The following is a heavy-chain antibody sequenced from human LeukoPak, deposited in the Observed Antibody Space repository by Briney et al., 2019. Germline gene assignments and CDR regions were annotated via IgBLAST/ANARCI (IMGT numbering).Heavy chain of an antibody. J-gene: IGHJ4*02. D-gene: IGHD2/OR15-2a*01. CDR1: GYSSINYW. CDR3: ARGLRENNYFDY. V-gene: IGHV5-10-1*01. Sequence: GESLKISCKGSGYSSINYWISWVRQMPGKGLEWMGRIDPSDSYTNYSPSFQGHVTISADKSITTVYLQWNSLKASDTAMYYCARGLRENNYFDYWGQGTLVTVSS. CDR2: IDPSDSYT.